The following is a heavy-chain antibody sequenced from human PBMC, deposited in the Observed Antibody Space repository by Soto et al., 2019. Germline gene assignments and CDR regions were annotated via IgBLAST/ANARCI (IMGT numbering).Heavy chain of an antibody. D-gene: IGHD6-6*01. CDR2: ISGSGGST. J-gene: IGHJ4*02. V-gene: IGHV3-23*01. Sequence: GGSLTLSCAASGFTFSSYAMSWVRQAPGKGLEWVSAISGSGGSTYYADSVKGRFTISRDNSKNTLYLQMNSLRAEDTAVYYCAKVTRRDSSSSPFDYWGQGTLVTVSS. CDR3: AKVTRRDSSSSPFDY. CDR1: GFTFSSYA.